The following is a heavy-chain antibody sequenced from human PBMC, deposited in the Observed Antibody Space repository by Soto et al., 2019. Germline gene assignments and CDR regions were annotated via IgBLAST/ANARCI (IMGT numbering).Heavy chain of an antibody. CDR3: ARGGGIVVVTAPYDH. D-gene: IGHD2-21*02. J-gene: IGHJ4*02. V-gene: IGHV1-46*01. Sequence: EASVKVSCKASGYTFTSYYMNWVRQAPGQGLEWLGIINPSGGYTTYAQRFLGRVTMTRDTSTSTVYMELGSLTSEDTAVYYCARGGGIVVVTAPYDHRGQRTLVTVS. CDR2: INPSGGYT. CDR1: GYTFTSYY.